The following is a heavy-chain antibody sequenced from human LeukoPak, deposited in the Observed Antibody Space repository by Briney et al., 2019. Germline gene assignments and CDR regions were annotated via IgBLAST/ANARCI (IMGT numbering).Heavy chain of an antibody. CDR1: GGSISSYY. V-gene: IGHV4-59*08. CDR2: LFHSGTP. CDR3: ARRRGWKQQLVYFDI. D-gene: IGHD6-13*01. Sequence: PSETLSLTCTVSGGSISSYYWSWIRQLPGKGLEWIGYLFHSGTPRYNPSLKSRVTISADTSKNQFFLTLDSTTAADTALYYCARRRGWKQQLVYFDIWGQGTLAIVSS. J-gene: IGHJ4*02.